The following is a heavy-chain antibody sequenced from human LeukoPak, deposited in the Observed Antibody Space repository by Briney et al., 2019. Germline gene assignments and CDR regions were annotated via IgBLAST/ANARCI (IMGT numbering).Heavy chain of an antibody. CDR2: IYYSGST. J-gene: IGHJ5*02. Sequence: SETLSLTCTVSGGSISSSSYYWGWIRQPPGKGLEWIGSIYYSGSTYYNPSLKSRATISVDTSKNQFSLKLSSVTAADTAVYYCARPRGGSGSYYNGNWFDPWGQGTLVTVSS. D-gene: IGHD3-10*01. CDR3: ARPRGGSGSYYNGNWFDP. CDR1: GGSISSSSYY. V-gene: IGHV4-39*01.